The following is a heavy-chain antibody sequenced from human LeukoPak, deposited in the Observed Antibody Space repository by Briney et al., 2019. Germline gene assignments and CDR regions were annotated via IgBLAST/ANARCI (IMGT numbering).Heavy chain of an antibody. CDR3: ARDGEMATLNYYYYMDV. V-gene: IGHV1-2*02. CDR1: GYTFTGYY. Sequence: ASVKVSCKASGYTFTGYYMHWVRQAPGQGLEWMGWINPNSGGTNYAQKFQGRVTMTRDTSISTVYMELSSLRSEDTAVYYCARDGEMATLNYYYYMDVWGKGTTVTVSS. D-gene: IGHD5-24*01. CDR2: INPNSGGT. J-gene: IGHJ6*03.